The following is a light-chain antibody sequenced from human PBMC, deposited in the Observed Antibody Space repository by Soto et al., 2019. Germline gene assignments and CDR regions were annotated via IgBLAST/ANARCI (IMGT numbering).Light chain of an antibody. CDR2: VNSDGSH. V-gene: IGLV4-69*01. CDR3: QTWNSGIVV. Sequence: QFVLTQSPSASASLGASVKLTCTLSSGHSNYAIAWHQQQSEKGPRYLMKVNSDGSHSKGDGIPDRFSGSSSGAERYLTISSLQSEDEADYYCQTWNSGIVVFGGGTKLTVL. CDR1: SGHSNYA. J-gene: IGLJ2*01.